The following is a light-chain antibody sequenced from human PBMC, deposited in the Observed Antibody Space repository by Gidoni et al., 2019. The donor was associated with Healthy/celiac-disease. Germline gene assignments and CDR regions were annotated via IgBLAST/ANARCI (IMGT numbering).Light chain of an antibody. CDR1: QSVSSN. CDR2: GAS. J-gene: IGKJ4*01. Sequence: EIVMTQSPATLSVSPRERATLSCRASQSVSSNLAWYQQQPGQAPRLLIYGASTRATGIPARFSCSGSGTEFTLTISSLQSEDFAVYYCQQYNNWPPVTFGGGTKVEIK. CDR3: QQYNNWPPVT. V-gene: IGKV3-15*01.